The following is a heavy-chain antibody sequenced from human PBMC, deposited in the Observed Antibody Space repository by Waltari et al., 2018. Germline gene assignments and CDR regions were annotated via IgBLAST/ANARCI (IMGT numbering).Heavy chain of an antibody. CDR3: AKAPIPNRVLL. CDR1: GFTFSRSA. J-gene: IGHJ4*02. Sequence: EVQLLESGGGLVPPGGSLRLSCAASGFTFSRSAMRWVRQAPGKGLEWVSAISGSGGSTYYADSVKGRFTISRDNSKNTLYLQMNSLRAEDTAVYYCAKAPIPNRVLLWGQGTLVTVSS. CDR2: ISGSGGST. V-gene: IGHV3-23*01. D-gene: IGHD3-10*01.